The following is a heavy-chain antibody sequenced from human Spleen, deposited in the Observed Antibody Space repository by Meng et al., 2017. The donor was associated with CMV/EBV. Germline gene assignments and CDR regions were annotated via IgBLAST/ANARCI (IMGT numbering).Heavy chain of an antibody. CDR2: VPPILGKQ. V-gene: IGHV1-69*02. J-gene: IGHJ4*02. CDR1: GSPCTPYP. CDR3: VVGGGGTPDYFDS. Sequence: ACGSPCTPYPQHWVPQAPRKGLEGVERVPPILGKQTYARHFQGGVSITAETSTKTAYMELSSLRSEDTAVYYCVVGGGGTPDYFDSWGQGTLVTVSS. D-gene: IGHD1-1*01.